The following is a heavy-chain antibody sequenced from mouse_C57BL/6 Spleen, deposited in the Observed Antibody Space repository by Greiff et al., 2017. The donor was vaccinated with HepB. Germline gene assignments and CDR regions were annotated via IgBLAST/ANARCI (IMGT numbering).Heavy chain of an antibody. V-gene: IGHV5-17*01. D-gene: IGHD2-4*01. CDR2: ISSGSSTI. CDR1: GFTFSDYG. CDR3: ARSGDYDGDWYFDV. J-gene: IGHJ1*03. Sequence: EVNVVESGGGLVKPGGSLKLSCAASGFTFSDYGMHWVRQAPEKGLEWVAYISSGSSTIYYADTVKGRFTISRDNAKNTLFLQMTSLRSEDTAMYYCARSGDYDGDWYFDVWGTGTTVTVSS.